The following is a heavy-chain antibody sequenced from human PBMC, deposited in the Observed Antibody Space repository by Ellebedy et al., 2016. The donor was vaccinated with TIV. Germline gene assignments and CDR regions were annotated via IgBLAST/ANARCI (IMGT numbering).Heavy chain of an antibody. Sequence: PGGSLRLSCAASGFTFSSYGMHWVRQAPGKGLEWVAVISYDGSNKYYADSVKGRFTISRDNSKNTLYLQMNSLRAEDTAVYYCAREGGGYCSSTSCYFDYWGQGTLVTVSS. CDR3: AREGGGYCSSTSCYFDY. CDR1: GFTFSSYG. CDR2: ISYDGSNK. V-gene: IGHV3-30*03. J-gene: IGHJ4*02. D-gene: IGHD2-2*01.